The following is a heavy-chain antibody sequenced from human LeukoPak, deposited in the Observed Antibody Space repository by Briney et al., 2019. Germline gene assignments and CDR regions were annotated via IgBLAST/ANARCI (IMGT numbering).Heavy chain of an antibody. CDR3: ARLSSLDAFDI. Sequence: NPSETLSLTCTVSGGSISSYFWGWIRQPPGRGLEWIGNIYYSGSTYYNPSLKSRVTISVDTSKNQFSLKLSSVTAADTAVYYCARLSSLDAFDIWGQGTMVTVSS. V-gene: IGHV4-39*01. CDR1: GGSISSYF. J-gene: IGHJ3*02. CDR2: IYYSGST.